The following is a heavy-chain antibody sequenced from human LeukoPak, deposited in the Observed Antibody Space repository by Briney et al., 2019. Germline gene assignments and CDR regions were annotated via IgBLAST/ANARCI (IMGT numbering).Heavy chain of an antibody. D-gene: IGHD3-10*01. CDR2: ISGSGGST. CDR3: ANSMVRGVAYYYYGMDV. CDR1: GFTFSSYA. J-gene: IGHJ6*02. Sequence: GGSLRLSCAASGFTFSSYAMSWVRQAPGKGLEWVSAISGSGGSTYYADSVKGRFTISRDNSKNTLYLQMNSLRAEDTAVYYCANSMVRGVAYYYYGMDVWGQRTTVTVSS. V-gene: IGHV3-23*01.